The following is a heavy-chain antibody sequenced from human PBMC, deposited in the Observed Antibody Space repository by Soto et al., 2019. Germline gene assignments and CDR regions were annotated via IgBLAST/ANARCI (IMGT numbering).Heavy chain of an antibody. CDR2: INPSGGST. J-gene: IGHJ4*02. CDR1: GYTFTSYY. D-gene: IGHD6-13*01. CDR3: ARPLLRSSSLYYFDY. V-gene: IGHV1-46*01. Sequence: QVQLVQSGAEVKKPGASVKVSCKASGYTFTSYYMHWVRQAPGQGLEWMGIINPSGGSTSYAQKFQGRVTMTRDRSTSTVYMELSSLRSEDTAVYYCARPLLRSSSLYYFDYWGQGTLVTVSS.